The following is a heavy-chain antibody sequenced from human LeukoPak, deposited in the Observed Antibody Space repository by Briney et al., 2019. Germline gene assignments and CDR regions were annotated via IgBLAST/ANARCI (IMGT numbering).Heavy chain of an antibody. CDR1: GYSFTKHW. CDR2: IYPGDSDT. Sequence: GESLKISCMGSGYSFTKHWIAWVRQMPGKGLEWMGIIYPGDSDTRYSPSFQGQVTISADKSISTAYLQWSSLKASDTAMYYCARPGQLGEYTPYYFDYWGQGVLVTVSS. V-gene: IGHV5-51*01. J-gene: IGHJ4*02. CDR3: ARPGQLGEYTPYYFDY. D-gene: IGHD3-16*01.